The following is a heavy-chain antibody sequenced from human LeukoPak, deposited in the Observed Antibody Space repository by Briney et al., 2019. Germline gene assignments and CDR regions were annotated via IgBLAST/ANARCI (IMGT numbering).Heavy chain of an antibody. V-gene: IGHV5-51*01. Sequence: GESLQISCKGSGYNFTSYWIGWVRQLPGKGLEWMGIIYPGDSDTRYSPSFQGQVTISADKSISTAYLQWSSLKASDTAMYYCARLGDQYDSSGYDHDYWGQGTLVTVSS. J-gene: IGHJ4*02. D-gene: IGHD3-22*01. CDR2: IYPGDSDT. CDR1: GYNFTSYW. CDR3: ARLGDQYDSSGYDHDY.